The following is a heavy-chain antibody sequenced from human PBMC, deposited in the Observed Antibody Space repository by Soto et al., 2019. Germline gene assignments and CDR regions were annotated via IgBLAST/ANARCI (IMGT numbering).Heavy chain of an antibody. D-gene: IGHD3-22*01. CDR3: ARLVYDSSGYRPG. CDR2: IYHSGST. V-gene: IGHV4-30-2*01. Sequence: SETLSLTCAGSGGSISSGGYSWSWIRQPPGKGLEWIGYIYHSGSTYYNPSLKSRVTIAVDRSKNQFSLKLSSVTAADTAVYYCARLVYDSSGYRPGWGQGTLVTVSS. CDR1: GGSISSGGYS. J-gene: IGHJ4*02.